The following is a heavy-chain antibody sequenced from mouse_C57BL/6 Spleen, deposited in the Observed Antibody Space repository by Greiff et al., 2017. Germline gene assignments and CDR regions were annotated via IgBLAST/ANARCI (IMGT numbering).Heavy chain of an antibody. J-gene: IGHJ3*01. CDR3: TRDSSGYFFAY. V-gene: IGHV1-15*01. CDR1: GYTFTDYE. CDR2: IDPETGGT. Sequence: QVQLKQSGAELVRPGASVTLSCKASGYTFTDYEMHWVKQTPVHGLEWIGAIDPETGGTAYNQKFKGKAILTADKSSSTAYMELRSLTSEDSAVYYCTRDSSGYFFAYWGQGTLVTVSA. D-gene: IGHD3-2*02.